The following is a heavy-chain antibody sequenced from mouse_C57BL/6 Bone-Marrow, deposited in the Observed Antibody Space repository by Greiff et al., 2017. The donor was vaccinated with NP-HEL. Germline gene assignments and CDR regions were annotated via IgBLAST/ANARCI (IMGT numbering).Heavy chain of an antibody. D-gene: IGHD1-1*01. J-gene: IGHJ3*01. CDR2: ILPGSGST. V-gene: IGHV1-9*01. Sequence: QVQLQQSGAELMKPGASVKLSCKATGYTFTGYWIEWVKQRPGHGLEWIGEILPGSGSTNYNEKFKGKATFTADTSSNTAYMQLSSLTTEYAAIYYCAREGLYGSSYAFAYWGQGTLVTVSA. CDR1: GYTFTGYW. CDR3: AREGLYGSSYAFAY.